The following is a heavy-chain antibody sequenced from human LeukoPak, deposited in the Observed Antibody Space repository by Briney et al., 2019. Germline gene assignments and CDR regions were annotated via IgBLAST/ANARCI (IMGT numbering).Heavy chain of an antibody. CDR2: IYYSGST. J-gene: IGHJ4*02. CDR1: GGSFSGYY. CDR3: ARGLQYFVY. Sequence: SETLSLTCAVYGGSFSGYYWSWIRQPPGKGLEWIGSIYYSGSTYYNPSLKSRVTISVDTSKNQFSLKLSSVTAADTAVYYCARGLQYFVYWGQGTLVTVSS. V-gene: IGHV4-34*01.